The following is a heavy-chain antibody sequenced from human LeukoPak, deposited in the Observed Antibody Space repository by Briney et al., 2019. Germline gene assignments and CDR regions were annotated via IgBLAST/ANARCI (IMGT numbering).Heavy chain of an antibody. CDR1: GGTFSSYA. J-gene: IGHJ4*02. D-gene: IGHD3-22*01. CDR3: ARGQITMIVQIPSPYYFDY. CDR2: IIPIFGTA. Sequence: ASVKVSCKASGGTFSSYAISWVRQAPGQGLEWMGGIIPIFGTANYAQKFQGRVTITADESTSTAYMELSSLRSEDTAVYNCARGQITMIVQIPSPYYFDYWGQGTLVTVSS. V-gene: IGHV1-69*13.